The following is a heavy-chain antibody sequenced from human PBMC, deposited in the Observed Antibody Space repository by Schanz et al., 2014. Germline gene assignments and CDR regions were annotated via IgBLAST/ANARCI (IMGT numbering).Heavy chain of an antibody. D-gene: IGHD4-4*01. J-gene: IGHJ5*02. V-gene: IGHV1-2*02. Sequence: QVLLVQSGAEVKQPGASVKVSCKASGYTFTGYYIHWVRQAPGQGFEWMGWINPLSGATDYAPTFQGRVSTTRETSISTAYMEVTRLVSSDTAVYYCARRGPNCSNNACYHGWFDPWGQGTLVTVSS. CDR3: ARRGPNCSNNACYHGWFDP. CDR1: GYTFTGYY. CDR2: INPLSGAT.